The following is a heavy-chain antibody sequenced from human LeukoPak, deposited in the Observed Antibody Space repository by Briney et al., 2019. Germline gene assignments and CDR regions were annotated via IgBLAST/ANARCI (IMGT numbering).Heavy chain of an antibody. CDR3: ARVNTVTMGGRPFDY. CDR1: GYTFISYG. CDR2: ISAYNANT. Sequence: ASVKVSCKASGYTFISYGITWVRQAPGQGLEWMGWISAYNANTNYAQKLQGRVTMTTDTSTSTAYMELRSLRSDDTAMYYCARVNTVTMGGRPFDYWGQGTLVTVSS. D-gene: IGHD4-17*01. V-gene: IGHV1-18*01. J-gene: IGHJ4*02.